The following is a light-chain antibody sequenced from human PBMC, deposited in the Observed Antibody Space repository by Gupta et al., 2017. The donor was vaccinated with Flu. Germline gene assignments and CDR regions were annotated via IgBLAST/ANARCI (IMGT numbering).Light chain of an antibody. J-gene: IGKJ1*01. CDR2: DAS. V-gene: IGKV3-11*01. Sequence: AILSLSPGERATLSCRASQSVSSYLAWYQQKPGQAPRLLIYDASNRATGIPARFSGSGSGTDFTLTISSREPEDFAVYYCQQRSNWPPWTFGQGTKVEIK. CDR3: QQRSNWPPWT. CDR1: QSVSSY.